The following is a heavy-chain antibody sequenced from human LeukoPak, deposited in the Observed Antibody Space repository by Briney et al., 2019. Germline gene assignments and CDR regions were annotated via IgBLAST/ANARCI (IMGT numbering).Heavy chain of an antibody. J-gene: IGHJ4*02. CDR1: GFTLRSYW. CDR2: INGDGSST. V-gene: IGHV3-74*01. CDR3: VRGGSGSYSPFDY. D-gene: IGHD1-26*01. Sequence: PGGSLRLSCAASGFTLRSYWMHWVRQAPGKGLVWVSRINGDGSSTTYADSVKGRIIISRDNAENTLYLQMNSLRAEDTAVYYCVRGGSGSYSPFDYWGQGTLVTVSS.